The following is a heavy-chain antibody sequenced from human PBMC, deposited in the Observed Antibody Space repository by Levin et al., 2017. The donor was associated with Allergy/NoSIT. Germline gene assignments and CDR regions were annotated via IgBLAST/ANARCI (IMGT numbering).Heavy chain of an antibody. D-gene: IGHD4-17*01. CDR3: ARHLMGGLRIEKY. CDR1: GGSISSSSYF. CDR2: TYYRGST. V-gene: IGHV4-39*01. J-gene: IGHJ4*02. Sequence: SETLSLTCAVSGGSISSSSYFWGWLRQPPGKGLEWIGATYYRGSTYYTSSVKSRVTISAATAKNRLCLKLTAVNAADTAIYSCARHLMGGLRIEKYWGQGTLVTVSS.